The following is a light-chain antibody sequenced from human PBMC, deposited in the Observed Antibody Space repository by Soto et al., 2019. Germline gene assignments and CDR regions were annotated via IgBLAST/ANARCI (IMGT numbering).Light chain of an antibody. CDR3: QQYYSYPWT. J-gene: IGKJ1*01. Sequence: EIVMTQSPATLSVSPGERGTLSCRASQSVSSNLAWYQQKPGQAPRLLIYGASTRATGIPARFSGGGSATEFTLTISSLQPDDSATYYCQQYYSYPWTFGQGTKVDIK. CDR1: QSVSSN. V-gene: IGKV3-15*01. CDR2: GAS.